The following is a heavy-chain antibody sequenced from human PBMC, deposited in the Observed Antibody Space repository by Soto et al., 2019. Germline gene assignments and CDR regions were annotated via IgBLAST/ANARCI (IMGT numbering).Heavy chain of an antibody. J-gene: IGHJ3*02. CDR1: GYTFTSYY. D-gene: IGHD3-10*01. CDR3: ARGSGSYSYPLGAFDI. CDR2: INPSGGST. Sequence: ASVKVSCKASGYTFTSYYMHWVRQAPGQGLEWMGIINPSGGSTIYAQKFQGRVTMTRDTSTITVYMELSILRSEDTAVYYCARGSGSYSYPLGAFDIWGQGTMVTVSS. V-gene: IGHV1-46*03.